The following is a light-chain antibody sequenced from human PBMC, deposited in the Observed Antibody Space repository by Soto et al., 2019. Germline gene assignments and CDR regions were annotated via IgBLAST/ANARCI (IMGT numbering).Light chain of an antibody. CDR2: DAS. CDR1: QTISSW. Sequence: DIQMTQSPSTLSGSVGDRVTITCRASQTISSWLAWYQQKPGKAPKLLIYDASSLESGVPSRFSGSGSGTHFTLNISSLQPEDFATYYCQQANSSPRTFCQGTKVDIK. V-gene: IGKV1-12*01. J-gene: IGKJ1*01. CDR3: QQANSSPRT.